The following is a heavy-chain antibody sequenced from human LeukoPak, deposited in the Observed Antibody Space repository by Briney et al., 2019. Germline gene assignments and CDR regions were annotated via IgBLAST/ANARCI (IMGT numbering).Heavy chain of an antibody. CDR3: TRQQLVFEY. CDR1: GFTFSNYW. V-gene: IGHV3-15*01. CDR2: IKSKTDGGTT. J-gene: IGHJ4*02. Sequence: GGSLRLSCAASGFTFSNYWMSWVRQTPGKGLEWVGHIKSKTDGGTTDYAAPVKGRFTISRDDSKNTLYLQMNSLKTEDTAVYYCTRQQLVFEYWGQGTLVTVSS. D-gene: IGHD6-13*01.